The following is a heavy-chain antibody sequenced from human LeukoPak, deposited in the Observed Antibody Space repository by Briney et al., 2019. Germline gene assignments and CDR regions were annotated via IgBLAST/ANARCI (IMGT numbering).Heavy chain of an antibody. V-gene: IGHV3-64D*09. D-gene: IGHD2-15*01. Sequence: GGSLRLSCSASGFTFRVFPMHWVRQAPGKGLEYVSAIRSNGGNKLYADSVKGRFTISRDNYKNILYLQMSSLRAEDTAVYYCVKVDCSGGRCSLDYWGQGTLVTVSS. CDR1: GFTFRVFP. CDR3: VKVDCSGGRCSLDY. CDR2: IRSNGGNK. J-gene: IGHJ4*02.